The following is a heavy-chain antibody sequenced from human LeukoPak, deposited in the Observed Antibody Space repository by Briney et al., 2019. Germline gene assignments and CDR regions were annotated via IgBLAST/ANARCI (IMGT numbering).Heavy chain of an antibody. Sequence: SVNVTCKASGGTFSCYAFSWVRQAPGQGLGWMGGIIPIFGTANYAQKFQGRVTITADESTITAYMELSSLRSEDTAVYYCARGAYDILTGYYKCLHYWGQGTLVTVSS. CDR1: GGTFSCYA. J-gene: IGHJ4*02. D-gene: IGHD3-9*01. V-gene: IGHV1-69*01. CDR3: ARGAYDILTGYYKCLHY. CDR2: IIPIFGTA.